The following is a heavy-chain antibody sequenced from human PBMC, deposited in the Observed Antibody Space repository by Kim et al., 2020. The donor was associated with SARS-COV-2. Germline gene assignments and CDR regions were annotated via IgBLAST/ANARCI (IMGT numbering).Heavy chain of an antibody. V-gene: IGHV4-34*01. D-gene: IGHD2-15*01. J-gene: IGHJ4*02. CDR2: INHSGST. Sequence: SETLSLTCAVYGGSFSGYYWSWIRQPPGKGLEWIGEINHSGSTNYNPSLKSRVTISVDTSKNQFSLKLSSVTAADTAVYYCARGVVVASFDYWGQGTLVTVPP. CDR3: ARGVVVASFDY. CDR1: GGSFSGYY.